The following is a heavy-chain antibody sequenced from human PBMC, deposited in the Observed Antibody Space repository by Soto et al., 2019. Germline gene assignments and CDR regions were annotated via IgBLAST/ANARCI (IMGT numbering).Heavy chain of an antibody. V-gene: IGHV3-66*01. CDR1: GFTFTEIY. J-gene: IGHJ3*02. D-gene: IGHD2-15*01. CDR2: IYNEFT. Sequence: EVKLVESGGGLVQPGGSLRLSCVASGFTFTEIYMNWVRQAPGKGLEWVSVIYNEFTDYADSVRGRFSISTDSSKKELYLQMNSLRAEDSAVYYCVREPRYCSGGSCSIMGDAFDIWGQGTMVTVSS. CDR3: VREPRYCSGGSCSIMGDAFDI.